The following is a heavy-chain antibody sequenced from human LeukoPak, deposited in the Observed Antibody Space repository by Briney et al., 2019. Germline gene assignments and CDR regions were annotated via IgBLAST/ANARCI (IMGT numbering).Heavy chain of an antibody. CDR1: GFTFSSYA. D-gene: IGHD3-22*01. CDR3: AKTRYDSSGYYPGDDAFDI. Sequence: PGGSLRLSCAASGFTFSSYAMSWVRQAPGEGLEWVSAFSGSGGSTYYADSVKGRFTISGDNSKDTLYLQMNSLRAEDTAVYYCAKTRYDSSGYYPGDDAFDIWGQGTMVTVSS. CDR2: FSGSGGST. J-gene: IGHJ3*02. V-gene: IGHV3-23*01.